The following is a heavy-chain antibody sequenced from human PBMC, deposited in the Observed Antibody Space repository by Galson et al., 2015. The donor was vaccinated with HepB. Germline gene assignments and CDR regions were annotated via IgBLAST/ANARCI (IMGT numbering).Heavy chain of an antibody. V-gene: IGHV4-34*01. CDR3: ARAAGADRRITIFGVVIIRGGPFDY. Sequence: SETLSLTCAVYGGSFSGYYWSWIRQPPGKGLEWIGEINHSGSTNYNPSLKSRVPISVDTSKNQFSLKLSSVTAADTAVYYCARAAGADRRITIFGVVIIRGGPFDYWGQGTLVTVSS. CDR2: INHSGST. CDR1: GGSFSGYY. J-gene: IGHJ4*02. D-gene: IGHD3-3*01.